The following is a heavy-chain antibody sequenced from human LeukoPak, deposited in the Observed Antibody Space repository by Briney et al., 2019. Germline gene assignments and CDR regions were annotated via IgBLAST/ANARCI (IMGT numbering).Heavy chain of an antibody. V-gene: IGHV1-24*01. Sequence: ASVKVSCKVSGYTLAELSMHWVRQAPGKGLEWMGGFDPEDGETIYAQKFQGGVTMTEDTSTDTAYMELSSLRSEDTAVYYCTRDTTITMIVVDGLTVQVSGSPLDYWGQGTLVTVSS. CDR3: TRDTTITMIVVDGLTVQVSGSPLDY. CDR1: GYTLAELS. CDR2: FDPEDGET. D-gene: IGHD3-22*01. J-gene: IGHJ4*02.